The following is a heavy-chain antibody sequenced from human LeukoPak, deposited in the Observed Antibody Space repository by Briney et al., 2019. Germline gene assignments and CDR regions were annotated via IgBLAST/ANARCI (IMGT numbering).Heavy chain of an antibody. CDR2: ISAYNGNT. D-gene: IGHD3-22*01. CDR1: GYTFSNYG. V-gene: IGHV1-18*01. CDR3: AREGASSGYSLSWFDP. J-gene: IGHJ5*02. Sequence: GASVKVSCKPSGYTFSNYGISWVRQAPGQGLEWMGWISAYNGNTNYAQKLQGRVTMTTDTSTSTAYMELRSLGSDDTAVYYCAREGASSGYSLSWFDPWGQGTLVTVSS.